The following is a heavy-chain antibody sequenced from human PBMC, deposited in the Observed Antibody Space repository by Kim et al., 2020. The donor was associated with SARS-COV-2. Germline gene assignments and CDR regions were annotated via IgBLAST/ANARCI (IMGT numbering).Heavy chain of an antibody. CDR3: ARVGQQLVEYYYYGMDV. CDR1: GFTFDDYG. J-gene: IGHJ6*02. CDR2: INWNGGST. V-gene: IGHV3-20*01. D-gene: IGHD6-13*01. Sequence: GGSLRLSCAASGFTFDDYGMSWVRQAPGKGLEWVSGINWNGGSTGYADSVKGRFTISRDNAKNSLYLQMNSLRAEDTALYHCARVGQQLVEYYYYGMDVWGQGTTVTVSS.